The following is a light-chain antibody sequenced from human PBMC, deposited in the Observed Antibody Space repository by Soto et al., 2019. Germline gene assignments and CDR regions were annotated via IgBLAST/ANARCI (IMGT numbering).Light chain of an antibody. J-gene: IGLJ1*01. CDR1: SSNIGAGYD. Sequence: QSVLTQPPSVSGAPGQRVTISCTGSSSNIGAGYDVHWYQQVPGTAPKLLIFGNRNRPSGVPDRFSGSKSGTSASLAITGLQAADEADYYCQSYDSSLSGSGVFGTGTKLTVL. CDR2: GNR. CDR3: QSYDSSLSGSGV. V-gene: IGLV1-40*01.